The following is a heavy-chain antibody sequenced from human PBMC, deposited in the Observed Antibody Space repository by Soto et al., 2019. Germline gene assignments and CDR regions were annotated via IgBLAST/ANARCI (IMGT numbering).Heavy chain of an antibody. CDR2: ISGSGGST. V-gene: IGHV3-23*01. J-gene: IGHJ4*02. D-gene: IGHD3-22*01. CDR3: AKDMFPRQLGITMIVVVTDY. Sequence: GGSLRLSCAASGFTFSSYAMSWVRQAPGKGLEWVSAISGSGGSTYYADSVKGRCTISRDNSKNTLYLQMNSLRAEDTAVYYCAKDMFPRQLGITMIVVVTDYWGQGTLVTVSS. CDR1: GFTFSSYA.